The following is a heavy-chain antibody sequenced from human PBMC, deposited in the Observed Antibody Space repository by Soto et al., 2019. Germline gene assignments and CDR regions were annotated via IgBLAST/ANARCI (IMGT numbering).Heavy chain of an antibody. J-gene: IGHJ4*02. Sequence: GGSLRLSCAASGFTFSSYAMHWVRQAPGKGLEWVAVISYDGSNKYYADSVKGRFTTSRDNSKNTLYLQMNSLRAEDTAVYYCARVGYSYGPFDYWGQGTLVTVSS. CDR2: ISYDGSNK. D-gene: IGHD5-18*01. CDR3: ARVGYSYGPFDY. V-gene: IGHV3-30-3*01. CDR1: GFTFSSYA.